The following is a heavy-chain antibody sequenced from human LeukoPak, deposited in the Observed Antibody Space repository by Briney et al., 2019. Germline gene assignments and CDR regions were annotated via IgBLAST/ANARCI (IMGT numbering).Heavy chain of an antibody. Sequence: SETLSLTCTVSGGSVSSASYYWSWIRQPPGKGLEWIGYIYYSGSTNYNPSLKNRVTISLDTSKNQFSLRLSSVTAADTAVYYCALWFCSRTSCYVDYWGQGTLVTVSS. CDR1: GGSVSSASYY. D-gene: IGHD2-2*01. V-gene: IGHV4-61*01. J-gene: IGHJ4*02. CDR3: ALWFCSRTSCYVDY. CDR2: IYYSGST.